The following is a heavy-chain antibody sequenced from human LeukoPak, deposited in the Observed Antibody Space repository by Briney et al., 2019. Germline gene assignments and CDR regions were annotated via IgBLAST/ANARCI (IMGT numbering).Heavy chain of an antibody. D-gene: IGHD3-16*02. V-gene: IGHV4-34*01. J-gene: IGHJ6*02. CDR2: INHSGGT. CDR1: GGSFRVYH. CDR3: TRHDAVHVIGHGMGV. Sequence: SQTLSLTCAVYGGSFRVYHWSWIRHPPGKGLEWNGEINHSGGTNYSHSLKRRVTISVDTSKNQFSLKLNSVTAADTAVYYCTRHDAVHVIGHGMGVWGQGTTVTVSS.